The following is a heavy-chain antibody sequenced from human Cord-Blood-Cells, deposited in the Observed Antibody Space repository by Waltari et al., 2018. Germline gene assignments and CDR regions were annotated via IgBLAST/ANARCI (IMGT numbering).Heavy chain of an antibody. Sequence: QVQLKESGPGLVKPSETLSLTCTVSGGSISSYYWSWFRQPPGKGLEWIGYIYYRGSTNYHPPLKSRGTISVDTSKNQVSLKLSSVTAADTAVYYCARGDSSSWYWFDPWGQGTLVTVSS. CDR1: GGSISSYY. D-gene: IGHD6-13*01. V-gene: IGHV4-59*01. CDR2: IYYRGST. CDR3: ARGDSSSWYWFDP. J-gene: IGHJ5*02.